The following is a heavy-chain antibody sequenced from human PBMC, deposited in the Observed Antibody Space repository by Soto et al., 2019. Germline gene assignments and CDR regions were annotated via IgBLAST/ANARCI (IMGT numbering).Heavy chain of an antibody. CDR1: GFTVSSNY. Sequence: GGSLRLSCAASGFTVSSNYMSWVRQAPGKGLEWVSVIYSGGSTYYADSVKGRFTISRHNSKNTLYLQMNSLRAEDTAVYYCARDSALAYCGGDCYSGAFDIWGQGTMVTVSS. D-gene: IGHD2-21*01. CDR3: ARDSALAYCGGDCYSGAFDI. CDR2: IYSGGST. V-gene: IGHV3-53*04. J-gene: IGHJ3*02.